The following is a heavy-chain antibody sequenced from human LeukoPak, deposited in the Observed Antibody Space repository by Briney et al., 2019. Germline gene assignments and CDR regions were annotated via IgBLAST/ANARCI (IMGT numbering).Heavy chain of an antibody. CDR1: GGSISSYY. V-gene: IGHV4-59*01. CDR2: IYYSGST. J-gene: IGHJ4*02. D-gene: IGHD6-13*01. Sequence: PSETLSLTCTVSGGSISSYYWSWIRQPPGKGLEWIGYIYYSGSTNYNPSLKSRVTISVDTSKNQFSLKLSSVTAADTAVYYCARGLYSSSWYDYWDQGTLVTVSS. CDR3: ARGLYSSSWYDY.